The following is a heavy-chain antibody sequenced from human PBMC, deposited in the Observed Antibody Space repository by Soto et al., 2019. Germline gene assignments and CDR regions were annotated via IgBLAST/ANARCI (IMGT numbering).Heavy chain of an antibody. V-gene: IGHV4-39*01. CDR1: GGSLSSSSYY. Sequence: QLQLQESGPGLVKPSETLSLTCTVSGGSLSSSSYYWDWIRQPPGKGLEWIGSIYYSGSTYYNPSLMSRVTISVDKSKKQFSLTVGSVTAADTAVYYCARRGGATIMDYWGQGTLVTVSS. J-gene: IGHJ4*02. CDR2: IYYSGST. CDR3: ARRGGATIMDY. D-gene: IGHD5-12*01.